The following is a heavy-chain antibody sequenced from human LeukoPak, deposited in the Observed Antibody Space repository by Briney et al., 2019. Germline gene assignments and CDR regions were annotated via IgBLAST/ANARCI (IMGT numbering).Heavy chain of an antibody. Sequence: GGSLRLSCAASGLTFGSYGMHWVRQAPGKGLEWVAVISYDGSNKYYADSVKGRFTISRDNSENTLYLQMNSLRAEDTAVYYCAKDPAGAPEYYFDYWGQGTLVTVSS. CDR1: GLTFGSYG. D-gene: IGHD1-14*01. CDR2: ISYDGSNK. J-gene: IGHJ4*02. CDR3: AKDPAGAPEYYFDY. V-gene: IGHV3-30*18.